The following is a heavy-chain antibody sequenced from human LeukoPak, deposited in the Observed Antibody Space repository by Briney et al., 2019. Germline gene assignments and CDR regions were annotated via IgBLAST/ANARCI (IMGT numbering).Heavy chain of an antibody. J-gene: IGHJ6*03. V-gene: IGHV3-21*01. CDR3: ARDLQYYYYYMDV. D-gene: IGHD4-11*01. CDR2: ISSSSSYI. CDR1: GGSISSSS. Sequence: PSETLSLTCTVSGGSISSSSYYWGWIRQPPGKGLEWVSSISSSSSYIYYADSVKGRFTISRDNAKNSLYLQMNSLRAEDTAVYYCARDLQYYYYYMDVWGKGTTVTVSS.